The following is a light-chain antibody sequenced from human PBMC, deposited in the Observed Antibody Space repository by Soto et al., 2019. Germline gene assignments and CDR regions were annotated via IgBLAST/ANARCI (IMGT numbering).Light chain of an antibody. J-gene: IGKJ1*01. CDR3: QHYNNWPPGRT. CDR2: GAS. V-gene: IGKV3-15*01. CDR1: QSVSSN. Sequence: EIVMTQSPATLSVSPGERATLSCRASQSVSSNLAWYQQKPGQAPRLLIYGASTRATVIPARFSGSGSGTEFTLTISSLQSEESAIYCCQHYNNWPPGRTFGQGTKVEIK.